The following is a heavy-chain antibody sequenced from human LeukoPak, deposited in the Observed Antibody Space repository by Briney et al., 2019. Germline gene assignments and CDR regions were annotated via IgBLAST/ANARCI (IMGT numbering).Heavy chain of an antibody. Sequence: GGSLSLSCAASGFTFSSYSMNWVRQAPGKGLEWVSSISSSSSYIYYADSVKGRFTISRDNAKNSLYLQMNSLRAEDTAVYYCARDEYGAGGFDPWGQGTLVTVSS. CDR2: ISSSSSYI. CDR1: GFTFSSYS. CDR3: ARDEYGAGGFDP. J-gene: IGHJ5*02. V-gene: IGHV3-21*01. D-gene: IGHD4-17*01.